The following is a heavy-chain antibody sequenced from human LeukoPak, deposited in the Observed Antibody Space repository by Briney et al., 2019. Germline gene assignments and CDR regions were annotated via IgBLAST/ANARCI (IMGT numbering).Heavy chain of an antibody. Sequence: ASVKVSCKASGGTFSSYAISWVRQAPGQGLEWKGGIIPIFGTANYAQKFQGRVTITADESTSTAYMELSSLRSEDTAVYYCARDEGNDSSGYLPFDYWGQGTLVTVSS. CDR1: GGTFSSYA. CDR3: ARDEGNDSSGYLPFDY. V-gene: IGHV1-69*01. D-gene: IGHD3-22*01. J-gene: IGHJ4*02. CDR2: IIPIFGTA.